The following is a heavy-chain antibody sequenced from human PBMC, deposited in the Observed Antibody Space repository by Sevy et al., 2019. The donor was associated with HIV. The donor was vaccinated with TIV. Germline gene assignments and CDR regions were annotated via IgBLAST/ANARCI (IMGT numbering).Heavy chain of an antibody. J-gene: IGHJ5*02. D-gene: IGHD3-10*01. CDR2: IYYSGST. Sequence: SETLSLTCTVSGGSISSSSYYWGWIRQPPGKGLEWIGSIYYSGSTYYNPSLKSRVTISVDTSKNQFSLKLSSVTAAETAVYYCAGPSGGYYGSGSYRGGYWFDPWGQGTLVTVSS. CDR3: AGPSGGYYGSGSYRGGYWFDP. V-gene: IGHV4-39*01. CDR1: GGSISSSSYY.